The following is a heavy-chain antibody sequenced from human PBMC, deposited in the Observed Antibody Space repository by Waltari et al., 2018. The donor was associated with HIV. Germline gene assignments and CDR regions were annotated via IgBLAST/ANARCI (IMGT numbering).Heavy chain of an antibody. CDR3: VRGPNWQLGGLDV. V-gene: IGHV4-34*01. J-gene: IGHJ6*02. CDR1: NASFDTYY. D-gene: IGHD1-1*01. Sequence: QVHLEQWGAGLVKPSETLSVTCAVYNASFDTYYWTWVRQAPGKGLEVIGEVNYDGRPFYNPSLQSRASAFLDASKRQFSLRLTSATAADTAVYFCVRGPNWQLGGLDVWGRGTTV. CDR2: VNYDGRP.